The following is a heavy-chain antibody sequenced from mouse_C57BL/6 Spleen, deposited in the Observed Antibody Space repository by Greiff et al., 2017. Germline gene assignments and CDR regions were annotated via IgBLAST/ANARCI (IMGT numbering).Heavy chain of an antibody. CDR1: GFTFSDYG. D-gene: IGHD1-1*01. Sequence: EVKVVESGGGLVNPGGSLKLSCAASGFTFSDYGMHWVRQAPEKGLEWVAYISSGSSTIEYADTVKGRFTISRDNAKNNLFLQMTSLRSEETAMYYCERDSYGGRPDVWGTGTTVTVSS. CDR2: ISSGSSTI. V-gene: IGHV5-17*01. J-gene: IGHJ1*03. CDR3: ERDSYGGRPDV.